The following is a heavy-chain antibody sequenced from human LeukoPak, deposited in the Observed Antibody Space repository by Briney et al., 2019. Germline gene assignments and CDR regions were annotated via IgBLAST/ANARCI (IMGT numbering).Heavy chain of an antibody. CDR2: ISGTGSST. V-gene: IGHV3-23*01. J-gene: IGHJ4*02. CDR1: GFTFSSHA. D-gene: IGHD3-16*01. Sequence: GGSLRLSCAASGFTFSSHAVSWARQAPGKGLEWVSGISGTGSSTHYADSVMGRFTVSRDNSKNTLHLQMNSLRAEDTAVYYCARHRGGCFFKQEYHFDYWGQGNLVTVSS. CDR3: ARHRGGCFFKQEYHFDY.